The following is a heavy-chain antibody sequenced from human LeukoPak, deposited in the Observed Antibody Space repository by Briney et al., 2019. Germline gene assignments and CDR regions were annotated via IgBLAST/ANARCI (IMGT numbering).Heavy chain of an antibody. V-gene: IGHV4-59*01. CDR1: GGSISSYY. J-gene: IGHJ4*02. CDR3: ARGVTMVRGVNFYY. Sequence: SGTLSLTCAASGGSISSYYWSWIRQPPGKGLEWIWYIYYSGSTNYNPSLESRVIISLDTSKNQFSLKLSSVTAADTAVYYCARGVTMVRGVNFYYWGQGTLVTVSS. D-gene: IGHD3-10*01. CDR2: IYYSGST.